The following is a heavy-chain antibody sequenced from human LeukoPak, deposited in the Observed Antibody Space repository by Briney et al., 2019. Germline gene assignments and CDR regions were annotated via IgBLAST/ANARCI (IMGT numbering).Heavy chain of an antibody. D-gene: IGHD6-13*01. J-gene: IGHJ6*03. V-gene: IGHV6-1*01. CDR3: ARGISGGLQIAAAGTRYYYYYYMDV. Sequence: SQTLSLTCAISGDSVSRNSAAWNWIRQSPSRGLEWLGRTYYRSKWYNDYAVSVKSRITINPDTSKNQFSLQLNSVTPEDTAVYYCARGISGGLQIAAAGTRYYYYYYMDVWGKGTTVTVSS. CDR1: GDSVSRNSAA. CDR2: TYYRSKWYN.